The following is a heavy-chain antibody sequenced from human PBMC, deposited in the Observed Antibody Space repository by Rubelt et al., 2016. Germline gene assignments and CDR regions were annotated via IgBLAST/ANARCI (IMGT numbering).Heavy chain of an antibody. CDR1: GFNFATYA. Sequence: EVQLLESGGGLVQPGGSLRLYCAASGFNFATYAMNWVRQAPGKGLEWVSVIGGDGVNTNYADSVKGRFTISRDNSENTLYLQRNSLGAEDTAVYYCARYYERDYFDYWGQGTLVTVSS. J-gene: IGHJ4*02. CDR3: ARYYERDYFDY. CDR2: IGGDGVNT. V-gene: IGHV3-23*01. D-gene: IGHD3-3*01.